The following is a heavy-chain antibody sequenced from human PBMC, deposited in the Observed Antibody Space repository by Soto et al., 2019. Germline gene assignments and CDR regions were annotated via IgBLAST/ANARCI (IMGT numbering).Heavy chain of an antibody. D-gene: IGHD2-15*01. Sequence: SETLSLTCTVSGDSMDSFYWNWIRQPPGKGLEWIGNIYYTGSTNYNPSLKSRVSISIDTSKNQFSLQVSSVTAADTAIYYCARDATLRHWGPGTLVTVSS. CDR3: ARDATLRH. V-gene: IGHV4-59*01. CDR1: GDSMDSFY. CDR2: IYYTGST. J-gene: IGHJ4*01.